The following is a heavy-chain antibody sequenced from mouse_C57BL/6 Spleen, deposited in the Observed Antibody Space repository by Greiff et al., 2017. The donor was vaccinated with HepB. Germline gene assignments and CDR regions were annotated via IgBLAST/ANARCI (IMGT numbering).Heavy chain of an antibody. J-gene: IGHJ1*03. CDR2: IYPGSGST. V-gene: IGHV1-55*01. CDR3: ASGSSGYWYFDV. D-gene: IGHD3-2*02. Sequence: QVQLQQPGAELVKPGASVKMSCKASGYTFTSYWITWVKQRPGQGLEWIGDIYPGSGSTNYNEKFKSKATLTVDTSSSTAYMQLSSLTSEDSAVYYCASGSSGYWYFDVWGTGTTVTVSS. CDR1: GYTFTSYW.